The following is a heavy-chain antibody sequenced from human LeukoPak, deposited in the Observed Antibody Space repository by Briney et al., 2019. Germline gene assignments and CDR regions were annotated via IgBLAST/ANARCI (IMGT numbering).Heavy chain of an antibody. CDR2: INPSGGST. J-gene: IGHJ5*02. V-gene: IGHV1-46*01. Sequence: ASVKVSCKASGYTFTGYYMHWVRQAPGQGLEWMGIINPSGGSTSYAQKFQGRVTMTRDTSTSTVYMELSSLRSEDTAVYYCARDGYGATPFDPWGQGTLVTVSS. CDR3: ARDGYGATPFDP. D-gene: IGHD4-17*01. CDR1: GYTFTGYY.